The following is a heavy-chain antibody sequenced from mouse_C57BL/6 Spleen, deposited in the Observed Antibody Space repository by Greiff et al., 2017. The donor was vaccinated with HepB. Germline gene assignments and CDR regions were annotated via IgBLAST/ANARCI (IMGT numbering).Heavy chain of an antibody. V-gene: IGHV1-64*01. D-gene: IGHD1-1*01. CDR1: GYTFTSYW. Sequence: QVQLQQPGAELVKPGASVKLSCKASGYTFTSYWMHWVKQRPGQGLEWIGMIHPNSGSTNYNEKFKSKATLTVDKSSSTAYMQLSSLTSEDSAVYYCARPDGSRRAMDYWVQGTSVTVSS. CDR2: IHPNSGST. CDR3: ARPDGSRRAMDY. J-gene: IGHJ4*01.